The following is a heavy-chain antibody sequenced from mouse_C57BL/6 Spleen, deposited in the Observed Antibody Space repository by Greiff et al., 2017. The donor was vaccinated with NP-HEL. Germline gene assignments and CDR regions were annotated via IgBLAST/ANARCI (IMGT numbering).Heavy chain of an antibody. V-gene: IGHV1-26*01. J-gene: IGHJ2*01. Sequence: EVQLQQSGPELVKPGASVKISCKASGYTFTDYYMNWVKQSHGKSLEWIGDINPNNGGTSYNQKFKGKATLTVDKSSSTAYMELRSLTSEDSAVYYCARGRGSLFDYWGQGTTLTVSS. CDR3: ARGRGSLFDY. CDR2: INPNNGGT. CDR1: GYTFTDYY. D-gene: IGHD1-1*01.